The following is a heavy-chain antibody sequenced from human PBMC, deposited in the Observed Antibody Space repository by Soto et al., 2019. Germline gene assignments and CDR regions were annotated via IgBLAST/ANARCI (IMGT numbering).Heavy chain of an antibody. Sequence: GGSLRLSCAASGFTFSNFGMHWVCQAPGKGLEWVASISYDGNIKYSADSVKGRFTISRDNSKNTLYLQMNSLRSEDTAVYYCARGPSHGAFDIWGQGT. J-gene: IGHJ3*02. CDR2: ISYDGNIK. CDR1: GFTFSNFG. CDR3: ARGPSHGAFDI. V-gene: IGHV3-30*03.